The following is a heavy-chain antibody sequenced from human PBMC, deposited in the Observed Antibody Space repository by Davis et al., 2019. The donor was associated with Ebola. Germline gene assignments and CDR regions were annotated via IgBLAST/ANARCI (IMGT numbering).Heavy chain of an antibody. Sequence: GESLKISCATSGFIFDDYAMNWVRQAPGKGLEWVSGINWDDISVGYVDSVKGRFTISRDNAKNSLYLQMNSLRAEDTALYYCATGRGYCYDTWGQGTLVTVSS. CDR1: GFIFDDYA. J-gene: IGHJ5*02. V-gene: IGHV3-20*04. CDR2: INWDDISV. D-gene: IGHD3-22*01. CDR3: ATGRGYCYDT.